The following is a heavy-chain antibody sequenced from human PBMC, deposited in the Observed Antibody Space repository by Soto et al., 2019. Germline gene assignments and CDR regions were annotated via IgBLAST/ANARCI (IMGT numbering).Heavy chain of an antibody. V-gene: IGHV3-33*08. CDR1: GFTFSSYA. CDR3: ARVASGSDAFDI. CDR2: IWYDGSNK. Sequence: GGSLRPSCAASGFTFSSYAMSWVRQAPGKGLEGVAVIWYDGSNKYYADSVKGRFTIARDNSKNTRYLKMNSLRAEDTAVYYCARVASGSDAFDIWGQGTMVTVSS. J-gene: IGHJ3*02. D-gene: IGHD5-12*01.